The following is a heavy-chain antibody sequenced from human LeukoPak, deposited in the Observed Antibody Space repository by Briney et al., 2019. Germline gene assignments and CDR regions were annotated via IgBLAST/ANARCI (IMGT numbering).Heavy chain of an antibody. J-gene: IGHJ4*02. CDR3: AREVGDYIDY. CDR2: SNPNSGAT. V-gene: IGHV1-2*02. D-gene: IGHD4-17*01. CDR1: GYTFTGYY. Sequence: ASVKVSCKASGYTFTGYYMHWVRQAPGQGLEWMGWSNPNSGATKYAQKFQGRVTLTRDTSFSTAYMELSRLRSDDTAVYYCAREVGDYIDYWGQGTLVTVSS.